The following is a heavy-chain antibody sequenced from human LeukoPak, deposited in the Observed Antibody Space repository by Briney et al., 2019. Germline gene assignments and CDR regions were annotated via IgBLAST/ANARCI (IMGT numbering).Heavy chain of an antibody. V-gene: IGHV3-21*01. CDR1: GFTFSSYS. CDR3: ARGGLGSGYYIDYFDY. J-gene: IGHJ4*02. CDR2: ISSSSSYI. Sequence: GGSLRLSCAASGFTFSSYSMNWVRQAPGKGLEWVSAISSSSSYIYYADSVKGRFTISRDNAKNSLYLQMNSLRAEDTAVYYCARGGLGSGYYIDYFDYWGQGTLVTVSS. D-gene: IGHD3-3*01.